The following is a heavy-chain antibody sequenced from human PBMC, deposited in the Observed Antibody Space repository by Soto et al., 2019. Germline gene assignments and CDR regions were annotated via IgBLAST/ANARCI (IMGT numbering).Heavy chain of an antibody. J-gene: IGHJ6*02. CDR2: ISYDGSNK. CDR3: ARDVIPAAIYYSYYGMDV. CDR1: GFTFGSYA. D-gene: IGHD2-2*02. V-gene: IGHV3-30-3*01. Sequence: GGSLRLSCAASGFTFGSYAMHWVRQAPGKGLEWVALISYDGSNKYYADSVKGRFTISRDNSKNTLYLQMNSLRAEDTAVYYCARDVIPAAIYYSYYGMDVWGQGTTVTVS.